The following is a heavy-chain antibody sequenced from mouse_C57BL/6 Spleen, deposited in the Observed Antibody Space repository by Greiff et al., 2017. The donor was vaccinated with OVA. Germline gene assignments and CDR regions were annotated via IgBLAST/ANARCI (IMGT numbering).Heavy chain of an antibody. J-gene: IGHJ2*01. CDR3: ARIYYNGGSNAGDY. Sequence: QVQLQQSGPELVKPGASVKISCKASGYAFSGSWMNWVKQRPGQGLEWIGRIYPGDGDTNYNGKFKGKATLTADTSSSTAYMQLSSLTTEDSAVDSGARIYYNGGSNAGDYWGQGTTLTVSS. D-gene: IGHD1-1*01. CDR2: IYPGDGDT. V-gene: IGHV1-82*01. CDR1: GYAFSGSW.